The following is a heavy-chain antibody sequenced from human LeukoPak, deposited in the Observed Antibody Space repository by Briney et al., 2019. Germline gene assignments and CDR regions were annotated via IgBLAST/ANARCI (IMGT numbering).Heavy chain of an antibody. CDR3: ASSGVDTAMPLDY. CDR1: GFSFSDYW. Sequence: LGGSLRLSCAASGFSFSDYWMHWVRQAPGKGLVWVSRLNTDGSTTTYAESVKGRFTISRDNAKNTLYLQMHSLRAEDTAMYYCASSGVDTAMPLDYWGQGTLVTVSS. J-gene: IGHJ4*02. CDR2: LNTDGSTT. V-gene: IGHV3-74*01. D-gene: IGHD5-18*01.